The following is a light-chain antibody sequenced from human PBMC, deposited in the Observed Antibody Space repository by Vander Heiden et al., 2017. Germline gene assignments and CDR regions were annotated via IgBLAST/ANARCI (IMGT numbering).Light chain of an antibody. CDR2: EVS. J-gene: IGLJ1*01. CDR3: CSYAGNTFYV. V-gene: IGLV2-23*02. Sequence: QSALTQPASVSGSPGQSITISCTGTSSDVGNYNLVSWYQQHPGKAPKLLIYEVSKRPSGGSTRFSGSKSGNTASLTISGLQAEDEADYYCCSYAGNTFYVFGTGTKVTVL. CDR1: SSDVGNYNL.